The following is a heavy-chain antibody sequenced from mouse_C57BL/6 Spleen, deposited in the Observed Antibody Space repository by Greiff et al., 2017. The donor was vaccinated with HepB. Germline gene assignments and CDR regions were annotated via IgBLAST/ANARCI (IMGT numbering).Heavy chain of an antibody. Sequence: VQLQQPGAELVKPGASVKLSCKASGYTFTSYWMHWVKQRPGQGLEWIGMIHPNSGSTNYNEKFKSKATLTVDKSSSTAYMQLSSLTSEDSAVYYCARNEGKWLLRYFDVWGTGTTVTVSS. CDR2: IHPNSGST. CDR1: GYTFTSYW. J-gene: IGHJ1*03. V-gene: IGHV1-64*01. CDR3: ARNEGKWLLRYFDV. D-gene: IGHD2-3*01.